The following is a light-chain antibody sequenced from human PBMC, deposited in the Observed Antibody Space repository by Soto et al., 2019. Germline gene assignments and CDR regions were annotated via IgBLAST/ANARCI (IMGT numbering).Light chain of an antibody. CDR2: GAS. CDR3: QQYGNSPRT. CDR1: QNVNSNF. V-gene: IGKV3-20*01. J-gene: IGKJ1*01. Sequence: EIMLTHSQGTLSLSPCERANLSCSASQNVNSNFLAWYQQKPGQAPRLLISGASNRATGIPDRFSGSGSGTDFTLTISRLEPEDFAVYYCQQYGNSPRTFGQGTKVDIK.